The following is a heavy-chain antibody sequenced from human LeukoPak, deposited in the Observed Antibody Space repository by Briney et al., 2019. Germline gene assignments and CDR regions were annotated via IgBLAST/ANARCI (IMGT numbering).Heavy chain of an antibody. V-gene: IGHV3-30*18. CDR3: AKSGGSSRSLDY. CDR1: GFTFSSYG. D-gene: IGHD6-13*01. Sequence: GGSLRLSCAASGFTFSSYGMHWVRQAPGKGLEWVAAISYDGSNKYYADSVKGRFTISRDNSKNTLYLQMNSLRAEDTAVYYCAKSGGSSRSLDYWGQGTLVTVSS. CDR2: ISYDGSNK. J-gene: IGHJ4*02.